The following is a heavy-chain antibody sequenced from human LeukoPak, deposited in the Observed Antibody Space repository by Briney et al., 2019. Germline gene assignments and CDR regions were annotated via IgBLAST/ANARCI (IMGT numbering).Heavy chain of an antibody. J-gene: IGHJ4*02. V-gene: IGHV3-48*04. CDR1: GFTFSTYS. CDR2: ISSSSSTI. CDR3: ARDRMDGSGWYFGY. Sequence: PRGSLRLSCAASGFTFSTYSMNWVRQAPGKGLEWVSYISSSSSTIYYADSVKGRFTISRDNAKNSLYLQMNSLRAEDTAVYYCARDRMDGSGWYFGYWGQGTLVTVSS. D-gene: IGHD6-19*01.